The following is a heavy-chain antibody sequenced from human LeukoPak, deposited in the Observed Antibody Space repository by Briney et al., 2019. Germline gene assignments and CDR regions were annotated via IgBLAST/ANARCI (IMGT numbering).Heavy chain of an antibody. CDR1: GFTFSDYF. V-gene: IGHV3-11*01. CDR2: ISSRSAAI. CDR3: ARDGDGVNGRRAGTIDF. J-gene: IGHJ4*02. Sequence: GGSLRLSCAASGFTFSDYFMSWIRQAPGKGLEWIAYISSRSAAIYYADSVRGRFTISRDNAKSSLSLQMNSLRAEDTAVYYWARDGDGVNGRRAGTIDFWGQGTLVIVSS. D-gene: IGHD1-14*01.